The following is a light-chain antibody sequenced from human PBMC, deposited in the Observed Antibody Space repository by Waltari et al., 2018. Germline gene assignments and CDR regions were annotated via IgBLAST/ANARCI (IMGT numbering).Light chain of an antibody. CDR2: HAS. CDR3: QKYVNLPAT. CDR1: QSVAKY. V-gene: IGKV3-20*01. Sequence: EIVFTQSPGSLSLSPAERATLSCKASQSVAKYLAWYQQKPGQAPRLLIYHASIRATGIPDRFSGSGYGTDFSLTISRLEPEDFAVYFCQKYVNLPATFGQGTTVEV. J-gene: IGKJ1*01.